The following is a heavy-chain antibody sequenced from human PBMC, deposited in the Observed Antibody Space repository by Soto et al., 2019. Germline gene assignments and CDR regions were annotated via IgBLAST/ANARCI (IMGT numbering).Heavy chain of an antibody. Sequence: PSETLSLTCTVSGVSISTRGCYWSWIRQHPGKGLEWIAFIYYTGDTHYNPSLKTRVTIALDTSKSQFSLELTSVTAADTAVYYCARPSVLHYGLDVWGQGTTVTVSS. CDR3: ARPSVLHYGLDV. CDR2: IYYTGDT. J-gene: IGHJ6*02. V-gene: IGHV4-31*03. CDR1: GVSISTRGCY.